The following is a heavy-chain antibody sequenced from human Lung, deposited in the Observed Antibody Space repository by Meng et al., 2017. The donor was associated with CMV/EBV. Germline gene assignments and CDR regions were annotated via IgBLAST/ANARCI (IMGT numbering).Heavy chain of an antibody. CDR2: INPNSGGT. Sequence: QVQLVQSGXEVKKXXXSGKGSCXACGYTFTGYYMHWVRQAPGRGLEWMGSINPNSGGTNYAQKFQGRVTMNRDTSISTAYMELSRLRSDDTDVYYCARGRDVLRFLEWLLPDYWGQGTLVTVSS. J-gene: IGHJ4*02. V-gene: IGHV1-2*02. CDR3: ARGRDVLRFLEWLLPDY. D-gene: IGHD3-3*01. CDR1: GYTFTGYY.